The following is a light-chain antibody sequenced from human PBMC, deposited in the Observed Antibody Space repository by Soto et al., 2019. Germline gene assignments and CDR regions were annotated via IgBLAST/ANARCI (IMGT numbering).Light chain of an antibody. J-gene: IGLJ1*01. CDR3: SSYTNSDTPYV. Sequence: QSALTQPASVSVSPGQSITSSCTGTSSDVGDYNYVLWYQQHPDKAPKLIIFVSSNRPSGVSNRFSGSKSGNTASLPISGLQAEDEADYYCSSYTNSDTPYVLGTGTKLTVL. CDR2: VSS. V-gene: IGLV2-14*01. CDR1: SSDVGDYNY.